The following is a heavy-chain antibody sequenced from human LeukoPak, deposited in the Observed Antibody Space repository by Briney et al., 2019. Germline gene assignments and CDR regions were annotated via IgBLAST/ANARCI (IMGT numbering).Heavy chain of an antibody. V-gene: IGHV3-74*01. CDR2: INTDGTTT. D-gene: IGHD6-19*01. Sequence: HPGGSLRLSCAVSGFTFSTYWMHWVRQAPGKGLVWVSRINTDGTTTTYADSVKGRFTISRDNAKNTLYLQMDSLRADDTAVYYCARVSYYETGIAVAGTLGIFDYWGQGTLVTVSS. J-gene: IGHJ4*02. CDR1: GFTFSTYW. CDR3: ARVSYYETGIAVAGTLGIFDY.